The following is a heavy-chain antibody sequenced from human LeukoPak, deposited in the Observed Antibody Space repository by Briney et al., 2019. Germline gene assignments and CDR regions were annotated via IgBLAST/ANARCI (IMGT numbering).Heavy chain of an antibody. J-gene: IGHJ4*02. Sequence: SETLSLTCTVSGGSISGYYWSWIRQSPGKRLEWIAHISFTGNTNYNPSLKSRVTIPLDTSKTHFSLTLSSLTAADTAVYYCARSPPGWYYDNSGQYYFDTWGQGALVTVSS. D-gene: IGHD3-22*01. V-gene: IGHV4-59*08. CDR3: ARSPPGWYYDNSGQYYFDT. CDR1: GGSISGYY. CDR2: ISFTGNT.